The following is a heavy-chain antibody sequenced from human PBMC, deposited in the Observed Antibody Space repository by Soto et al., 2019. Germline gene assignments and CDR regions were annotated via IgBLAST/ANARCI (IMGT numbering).Heavy chain of an antibody. CDR2: SNSDGSST. Sequence: GGSLRLSCAASGFTFSSYWMHWVRQAPGKGLVWVSRSNSDGSSTSYADSVKGRFTITRDNAKNTLYLQMNSLRAEDTAVYYCARARYCSGGSCYFDYWGQGTLVTVSS. J-gene: IGHJ4*02. CDR1: GFTFSSYW. CDR3: ARARYCSGGSCYFDY. D-gene: IGHD2-15*01. V-gene: IGHV3-74*01.